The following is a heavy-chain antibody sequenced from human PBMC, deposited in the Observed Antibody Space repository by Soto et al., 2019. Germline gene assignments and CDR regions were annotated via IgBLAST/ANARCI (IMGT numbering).Heavy chain of an antibody. Sequence: ASVKVSCKASGYSFTSYGIRWVRQAPGQGIEWMGWISAYNGNTNYAQKLQGRVTMTTDTSTSTAYMELRSLRSDDTAVYYCALCSYYFIFSCYYSERDAFYFCSQGTMVPVSS. CDR3: ALCSYYFIFSCYYSERDAFYF. CDR2: ISAYNGNT. D-gene: IGHD3-9*01. CDR1: GYSFTSYG. V-gene: IGHV1-18*01. J-gene: IGHJ3*01.